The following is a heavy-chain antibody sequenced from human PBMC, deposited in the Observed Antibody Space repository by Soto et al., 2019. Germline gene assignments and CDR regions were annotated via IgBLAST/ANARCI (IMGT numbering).Heavy chain of an antibody. CDR2: ISSDSIYT. V-gene: IGHV3-11*06. D-gene: IGHD3-10*01. CDR3: ARDSTGSGLDYGMDV. CDR1: GFTFNDHY. Sequence: PGGSLRLSCAASGFTFNDHYMTWIRQAPGKGLEWVSFISSDSIYTNSADSVKGRFTISRDNAKNLLYLQMSSPRVEDTAVYYCARDSTGSGLDYGMDVWGQGTTVAVSS. J-gene: IGHJ6*02.